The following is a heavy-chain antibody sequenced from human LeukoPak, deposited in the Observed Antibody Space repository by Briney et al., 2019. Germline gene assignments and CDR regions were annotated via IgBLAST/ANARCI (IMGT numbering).Heavy chain of an antibody. CDR2: IYYSGNT. D-gene: IGHD5-12*01. J-gene: IGHJ4*02. V-gene: IGHV4-39*07. Sequence: SETLSLTCTVSGVSISSSNSYWGWIRQPPGKGLEWIGSIYYSGNTYYNASLKSQVSISIDTSKNQFSLKLSSVTAADTAMYYCARVSGYDWESFYDYWGQGSLVTVSS. CDR1: GVSISSSNSY. CDR3: ARVSGYDWESFYDY.